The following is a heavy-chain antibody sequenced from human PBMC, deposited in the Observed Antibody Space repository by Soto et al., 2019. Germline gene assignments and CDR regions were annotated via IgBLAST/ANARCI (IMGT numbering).Heavy chain of an antibody. CDR2: IYYSGST. J-gene: IGHJ6*03. CDR3: ARLGGFRRLGYYYYMDV. Sequence: SETLSLTCTVSGGSISSSSYYWGWIRQPPGKGLEWIGSIYYSGSTYYNPSLKSRVTISVDTSKNQFSLKLSSVTAADTAVYYCARLGGFRRLGYYYYMDVWGKGTTVTVSS. D-gene: IGHD7-27*01. CDR1: GGSISSSSYY. V-gene: IGHV4-39*01.